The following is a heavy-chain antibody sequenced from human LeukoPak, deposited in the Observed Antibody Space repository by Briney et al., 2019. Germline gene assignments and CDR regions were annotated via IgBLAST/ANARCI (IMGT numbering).Heavy chain of an antibody. V-gene: IGHV3-23*01. CDR1: GFTFSTYA. CDR2: IGGSGGST. D-gene: IGHD3-10*01. Sequence: GGSLRLSCAASGFTFSTYAMSWVRQAPGKGLEWVSAIGGSGGSTYYADSVKGRFSISRDDSKNTLYLQMNSLRAEDTAVYYCAKGLAMVRGVTPYFDYWGQGTLVTVSS. J-gene: IGHJ4*02. CDR3: AKGLAMVRGVTPYFDY.